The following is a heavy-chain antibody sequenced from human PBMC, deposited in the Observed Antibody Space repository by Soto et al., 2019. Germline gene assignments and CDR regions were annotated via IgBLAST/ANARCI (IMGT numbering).Heavy chain of an antibody. Sequence: QVTLKESGPVLVKPTETLTLTCTVSGFSLSNARMGVSWIRQPPGKALEWLAHIFSNDEKSYSTSLKSRLTIAKDTSKSQVVLTMTNMDPVDTATYYCARVPPGDYGDYAAPDYWGQGTLVTVSS. J-gene: IGHJ4*02. D-gene: IGHD4-17*01. CDR1: GFSLSNARMG. CDR3: ARVPPGDYGDYAAPDY. CDR2: IFSNDEK. V-gene: IGHV2-26*01.